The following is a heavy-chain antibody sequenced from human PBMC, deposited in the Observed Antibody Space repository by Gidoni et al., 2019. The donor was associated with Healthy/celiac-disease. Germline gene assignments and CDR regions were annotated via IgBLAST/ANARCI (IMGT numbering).Heavy chain of an antibody. CDR1: GFTFSDYY. Sequence: QVQLVESGGGLAKPGGFLRLSCAAPGFTFSDYYTRWIRQAPGKGLELVSYISSSSSYTNYADSVKGRFTISRDNAKNSLYLQMNSLRAEDTAVYYCARVRPLEVTVVERVTYYFDYWGQGTLVTVSS. CDR3: ARVRPLEVTVVERVTYYFDY. J-gene: IGHJ4*02. V-gene: IGHV3-11*05. CDR2: ISSSSSYT. D-gene: IGHD2-15*01.